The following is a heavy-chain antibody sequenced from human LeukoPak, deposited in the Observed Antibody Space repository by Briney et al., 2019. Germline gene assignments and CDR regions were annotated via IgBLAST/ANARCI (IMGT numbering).Heavy chain of an antibody. D-gene: IGHD6-19*01. V-gene: IGHV1-2*02. J-gene: IGHJ6*02. CDR1: GYTFTGYY. CDR3: ARGRREQWLVEFAAGGAPGRYYGMDV. CDR2: INPNSGGT. Sequence: ASVKVSCKASGYTFTGYYMHWVRQAPGQGLEWMGWINPNSGGTNYAQKFQGRVTMTRDTSISTAYMELSRLRSDDTAVYYCARGRREQWLVEFAAGGAPGRYYGMDVWGQGTTVTVSS.